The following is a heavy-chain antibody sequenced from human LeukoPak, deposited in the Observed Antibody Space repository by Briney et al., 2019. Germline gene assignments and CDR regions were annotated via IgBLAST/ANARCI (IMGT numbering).Heavy chain of an antibody. J-gene: IGHJ5*02. CDR3: ARHTGLRTRVWGSYRTNWFDP. CDR2: IYYSGST. CDR1: GGSISSSSYY. Sequence: SETLSLTCTVSGGSISSSSYYWGWIRQPPGKGLEWIGSIYYSGSTYYNPSLKSRVTISVDTSKNQFSLKLSSVTAADTAVYYCARHTGLRTRVWGSYRTNWFDPWGQGTLVTVSS. V-gene: IGHV4-39*01. D-gene: IGHD3-16*02.